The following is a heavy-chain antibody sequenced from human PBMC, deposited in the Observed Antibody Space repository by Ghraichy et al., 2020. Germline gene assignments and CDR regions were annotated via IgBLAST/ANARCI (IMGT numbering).Heavy chain of an antibody. V-gene: IGHV4-34*01. CDR1: GGSFRGYY. Sequence: SETLSLTCAVYGGSFRGYYWSWIRQPPGKGLEWIGEINHSGSTNYNPSLKSRVTISVDTSKNQFSLKLSSVTAADTAVYYCARRRRTYYYDSSGYSAGDAFDIWGQGTMVTVSS. D-gene: IGHD3-22*01. J-gene: IGHJ3*02. CDR3: ARRRRTYYYDSSGYSAGDAFDI. CDR2: INHSGST.